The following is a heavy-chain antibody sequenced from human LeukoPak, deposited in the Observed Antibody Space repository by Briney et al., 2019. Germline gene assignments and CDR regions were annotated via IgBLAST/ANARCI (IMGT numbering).Heavy chain of an antibody. J-gene: IGHJ3*02. D-gene: IGHD3-22*01. Sequence: SETLSLTCTVSGGSISSYYWSWIRQPPGKGLEWIGYIYYSGSTNYNPSLKSRVTISVDTSRNQFSLKLSSVTAADTAVYYCARDYYYDSSGYSDAFDIWGQGTMVTVSS. CDR2: IYYSGST. V-gene: IGHV4-59*01. CDR3: ARDYYYDSSGYSDAFDI. CDR1: GGSISSYY.